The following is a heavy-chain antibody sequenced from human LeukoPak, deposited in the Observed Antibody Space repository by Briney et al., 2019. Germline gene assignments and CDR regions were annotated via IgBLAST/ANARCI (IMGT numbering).Heavy chain of an antibody. J-gene: IGHJ3*02. V-gene: IGHV1-8*01. CDR2: MNPNSGNT. D-gene: IGHD1-26*01. Sequence: ASVKVSCKASGYTFTSHDINWVRQATGQGLEWMGWMNPNSGNTGYAQKFQGRVTTTRNTSISTAYMELSSLRSEDTAVYYCARDLASLDAFDIWGQGTMVTVSS. CDR1: GYTFTSHD. CDR3: ARDLASLDAFDI.